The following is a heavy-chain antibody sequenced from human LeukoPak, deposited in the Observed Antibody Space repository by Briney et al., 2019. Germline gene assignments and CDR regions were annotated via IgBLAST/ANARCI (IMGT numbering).Heavy chain of an antibody. J-gene: IGHJ4*02. V-gene: IGHV1-46*01. Sequence: GASVKVSCKASGYTFTNYYVHWVRQAPGQGLQWVGIINPSGGNTSYAQKFQGRVTMTRDTSTSTVYMELSSLRSEDTAVYYCSRRADGYNTFDYWGQGTLVTVSS. CDR2: INPSGGNT. D-gene: IGHD5-24*01. CDR3: SRRADGYNTFDY. CDR1: GYTFTNYY.